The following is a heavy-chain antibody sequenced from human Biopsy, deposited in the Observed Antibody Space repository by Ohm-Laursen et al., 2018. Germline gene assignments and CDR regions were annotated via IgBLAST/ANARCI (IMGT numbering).Heavy chain of an antibody. CDR2: ISSSSSTI. CDR1: KFTFSDYY. CDR3: ATAIDRRFDY. D-gene: IGHD3-22*01. J-gene: IGHJ4*02. V-gene: IGHV3-11*01. Sequence: SLRLSCAASKFTFSDYYMSWIRQAPGKGLEFISYISSSSSTISYADSVKGRFTISRDNAKKSLYLQLNSLRAEDTAVYYCATAIDRRFDYWGQGTLVTVSS.